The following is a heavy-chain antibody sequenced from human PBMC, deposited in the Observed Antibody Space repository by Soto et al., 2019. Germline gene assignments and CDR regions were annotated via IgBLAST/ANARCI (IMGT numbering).Heavy chain of an antibody. CDR1: GGTFSSYA. V-gene: IGHV1-69*12. Sequence: QVQLVQSGAEVKKPGSSVKVSCKASGGTFSSYAISWVRQAPGQGLEWMGGIIPIFGTANYAQKFQGRVTITADESTSTAYMVLGSLRSEDTAVYYCARMAGDCSGGSCYSEMDYWGQGTLVTVSS. CDR3: ARMAGDCSGGSCYSEMDY. J-gene: IGHJ4*02. CDR2: IIPIFGTA. D-gene: IGHD2-15*01.